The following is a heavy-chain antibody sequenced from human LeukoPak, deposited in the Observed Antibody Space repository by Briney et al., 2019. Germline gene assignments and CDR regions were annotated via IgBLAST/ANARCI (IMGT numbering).Heavy chain of an antibody. CDR3: ARGIYSSGYFVHLGYYYYYMDV. Sequence: GSSVKVSCKASGGTFSSYAISWVRQAPGQGLEWMGGIIPIFGTANYAQKFQGRVTITADESTSTAYMELSSLRSEDTAVYYCARGIYSSGYFVHLGYYYYYMDVWGKGTTVTISS. J-gene: IGHJ6*03. D-gene: IGHD3-22*01. CDR1: GGTFSSYA. V-gene: IGHV1-69*01. CDR2: IIPIFGTA.